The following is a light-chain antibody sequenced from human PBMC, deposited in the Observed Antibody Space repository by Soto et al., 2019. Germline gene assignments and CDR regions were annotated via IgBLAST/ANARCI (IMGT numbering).Light chain of an antibody. J-gene: IGKJ1*01. V-gene: IGKV3D-15*01. CDR1: QTVTSN. Sequence: EIVMTQSPDTLSVSPGERVTLSCRASQTVTSNLAWYQQKPGQSPRLLIYGASTRATGTPARFSGSGSGTEFTLTISSLQSEDFAVYFCHQYNNWPTLGQGTKVDIK. CDR2: GAS. CDR3: HQYNNWPT.